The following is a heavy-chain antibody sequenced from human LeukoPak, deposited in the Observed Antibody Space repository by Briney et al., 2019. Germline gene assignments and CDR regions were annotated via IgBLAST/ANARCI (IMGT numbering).Heavy chain of an antibody. D-gene: IGHD3-10*01. Sequence: ASVKVSCKASGYTFTGYGISWVRQAPGQGLEWMGWISAYNGNTNYAQKLQGRVTMTTDTSTSTAYMELRSLRSDDTAVYYCARDPNWFGERYYFDYWGQGTLVTVSS. CDR1: GYTFTGYG. J-gene: IGHJ4*02. CDR2: ISAYNGNT. V-gene: IGHV1-18*01. CDR3: ARDPNWFGERYYFDY.